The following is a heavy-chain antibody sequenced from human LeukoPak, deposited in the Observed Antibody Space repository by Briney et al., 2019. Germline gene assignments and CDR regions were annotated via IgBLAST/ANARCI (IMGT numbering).Heavy chain of an antibody. CDR1: GFTFSSYG. J-gene: IGHJ6*02. CDR3: AKTRENYYGPGYGMDV. CDR2: ISYDGSDE. V-gene: IGHV3-30*18. D-gene: IGHD3-10*01. Sequence: GRSLRLSCAASGFTFSSYGMHWVRQAPGKGLEWVAVISYDGSDEYYADSVKGQFTISRDNSKNTLYLQVNSLRAEDTAVYYCAKTRENYYGPGYGMDVWGQGTTVTVSS.